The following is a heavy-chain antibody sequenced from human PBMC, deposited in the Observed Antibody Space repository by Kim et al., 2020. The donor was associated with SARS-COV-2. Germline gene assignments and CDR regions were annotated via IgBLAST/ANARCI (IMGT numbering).Heavy chain of an antibody. CDR1: GYTFTSYG. CDR3: ARALTYYDFWSGYLPPVDY. V-gene: IGHV1-18*01. D-gene: IGHD3-3*01. J-gene: IGHJ4*02. Sequence: ASVKVSCKASGYTFTSYGISWVRQAPGQGLEWMGWISAYNGNTNYAQKLQGRVTMTTDTSTSTAYMELRSLRSDDTAVYYCARALTYYDFWSGYLPPVDYWGQGTLVTVSS. CDR2: ISAYNGNT.